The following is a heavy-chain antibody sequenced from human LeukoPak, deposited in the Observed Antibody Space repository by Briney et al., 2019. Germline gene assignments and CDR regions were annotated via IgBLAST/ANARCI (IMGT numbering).Heavy chain of an antibody. Sequence: GGSLRLSCAASGFTFSRYWMYWVRQAPGKGLVWVSRISPDGSRTTYADSVKGRFTISRDNAKNSLYLQMNSLRAEDTAVYYCARIQQLDVFRNLYFDYWGQGTLVTVSS. J-gene: IGHJ4*02. CDR1: GFTFSRYW. D-gene: IGHD6-13*01. CDR3: ARIQQLDVFRNLYFDY. V-gene: IGHV3-74*01. CDR2: ISPDGSRT.